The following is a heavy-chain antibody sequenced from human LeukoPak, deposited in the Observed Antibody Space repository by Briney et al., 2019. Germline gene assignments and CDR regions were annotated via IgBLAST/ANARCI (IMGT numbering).Heavy chain of an antibody. CDR1: GGSISSYY. D-gene: IGHD5-24*01. J-gene: IGHJ4*02. V-gene: IGHV4-59*08. Sequence: PSETLSLTCTVSGGSISSYYWSWIRQPPGKGLEWIGYIYDSGSTNYNPSLKSRVTISVDTSKNQFSLKLSSVTAADTAVYYCASHIDGYIHFDYWGQGTLVTVSS. CDR3: ASHIDGYIHFDY. CDR2: IYDSGST.